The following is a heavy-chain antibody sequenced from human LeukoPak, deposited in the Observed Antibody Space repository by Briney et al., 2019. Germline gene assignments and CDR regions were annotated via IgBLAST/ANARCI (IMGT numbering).Heavy chain of an antibody. CDR2: IYYSGST. Sequence: PSETLSLTCTVSGGSVSSAGYYWSWIRQPPGKGLEWIGYIYYSGSTKYNPSLKSRVTISVDMSKNQFSLKLTSVTAADTAVYYCATKGPRRGYFDYWGQGTLVAVSS. V-gene: IGHV4-61*08. CDR1: GGSVSSAGYY. J-gene: IGHJ4*02. CDR3: ATKGPRRGYFDY.